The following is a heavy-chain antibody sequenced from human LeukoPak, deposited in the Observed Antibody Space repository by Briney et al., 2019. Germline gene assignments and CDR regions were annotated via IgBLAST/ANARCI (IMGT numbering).Heavy chain of an antibody. CDR1: GYPFTTSW. V-gene: IGHV5-51*01. Sequence: GASLKISCQGFGYPFTTSWIGWVRQLPGKGLEWTAIIYAGNSDAKYSPSFQGQVSISTDGSISTAYLHWSSLKASDTAIYYCAIINHPDGRVYWGQGTLVTVSS. J-gene: IGHJ4*02. D-gene: IGHD5-24*01. CDR2: IYAGNSDA. CDR3: AIINHPDGRVY.